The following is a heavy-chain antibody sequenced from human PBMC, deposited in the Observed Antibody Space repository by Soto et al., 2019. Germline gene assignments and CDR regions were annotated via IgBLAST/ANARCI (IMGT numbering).Heavy chain of an antibody. CDR3: ARDPNSDGYSGYDWVY. CDR1: GGTFSSYA. V-gene: IGHV1-69*01. J-gene: IGHJ4*02. Sequence: QVQLVQSGAEVKKPGSSVKVSCKASGGTFSSYAISWVRQAPGQGLEWMGGIIPIFGTANYAQKFQGRVTITADESTSTGDMELSSLRSEDTAVYYCARDPNSDGYSGYDWVYWGQGTLVTVSS. D-gene: IGHD5-12*01. CDR2: IIPIFGTA.